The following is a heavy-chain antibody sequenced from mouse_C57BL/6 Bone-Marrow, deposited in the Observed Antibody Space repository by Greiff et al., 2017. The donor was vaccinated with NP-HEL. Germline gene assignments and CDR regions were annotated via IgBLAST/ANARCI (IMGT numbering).Heavy chain of an antibody. CDR2: IYIGNGYT. Sequence: VQLQQSGAELVRPGSSVKMSCKTSGYTFTSYGINWVKQRPGQGLEWIGYIYIGNGYTEYNEKFKGKATLTSDTSPSTAYMQLSSLTSEDSAIYFCARLFDYYGSSRYWYFDVWGTGTTVTVSS. CDR1: GYTFTSYG. CDR3: ARLFDYYGSSRYWYFDV. J-gene: IGHJ1*03. V-gene: IGHV1-58*01. D-gene: IGHD1-1*01.